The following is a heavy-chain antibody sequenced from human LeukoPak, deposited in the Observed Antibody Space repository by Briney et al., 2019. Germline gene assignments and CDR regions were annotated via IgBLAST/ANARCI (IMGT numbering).Heavy chain of an antibody. CDR1: GFTFSSYA. D-gene: IGHD6-13*01. V-gene: IGHV3-30*18. CDR2: ISYDGSNK. CDR3: AKRDGSSSWYENYYYGMDV. Sequence: GRSLRLSCAASGFTFSSYAMHWVRQAPGKGLEWVAVISYDGSNKYYADSVKGRFTISRDNSKNTLYLQMNSLRAEDTAVYYCAKRDGSSSWYENYYYGMDVWGQGTTVTVSS. J-gene: IGHJ6*02.